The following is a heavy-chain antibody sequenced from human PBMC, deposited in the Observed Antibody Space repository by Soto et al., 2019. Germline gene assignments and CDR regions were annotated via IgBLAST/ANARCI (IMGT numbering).Heavy chain of an antibody. CDR3: VTSYGDYGCFDP. CDR2: IYYSGST. Sequence: SETLSLTCTVSGGSISSYYWSWIRQPPGKGLEWIGYIYYSGSTNYNPSLKSRVTISVDTSKNQFSLKLSSVTAADTAVYYCVTSYGDYGCFDPWGQGTLVTVSS. V-gene: IGHV4-59*08. J-gene: IGHJ5*02. D-gene: IGHD4-17*01. CDR1: GGSISSYY.